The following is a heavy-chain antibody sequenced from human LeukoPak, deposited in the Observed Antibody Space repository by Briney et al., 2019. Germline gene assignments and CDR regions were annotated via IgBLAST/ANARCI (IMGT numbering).Heavy chain of an antibody. V-gene: IGHV1-69*06. D-gene: IGHD5-24*01. CDR2: IIPIFGTA. Sequence: GASVKVSCKASGGTFSSYAISWVRQAPGQGLEWMGGIIPIFGTANYAQKFQGRVTITADKSTSTAYMELSSLRSEDTAVYYCARLKWGRDGYNSRYMDVWGKGTTVTVSS. CDR1: GGTFSSYA. CDR3: ARLKWGRDGYNSRYMDV. J-gene: IGHJ6*03.